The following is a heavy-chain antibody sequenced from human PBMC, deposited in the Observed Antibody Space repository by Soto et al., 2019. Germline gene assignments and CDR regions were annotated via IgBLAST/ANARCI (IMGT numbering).Heavy chain of an antibody. D-gene: IGHD6-19*01. V-gene: IGHV3-73*01. CDR1: GFTFSGSA. CDR3: TRHPDIPYSSGWRTDY. J-gene: IGHJ4*02. Sequence: GSLRLSCAASGFTFSGSAMHWVRQASGKGLEWVGRIRSKANSYATAYAASVKGRFTISRDDSKNTAYLQMNSLKTEDTAVYYCTRHPDIPYSSGWRTDYWGQGTLDTVSS. CDR2: IRSKANSYAT.